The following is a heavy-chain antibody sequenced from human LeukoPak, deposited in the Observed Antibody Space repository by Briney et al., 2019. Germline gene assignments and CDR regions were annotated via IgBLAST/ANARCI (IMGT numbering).Heavy chain of an antibody. Sequence: ASVKVSCKASGYTVTSYGISWVRRAPGQGLEWRGWMSAYNGNTNYAQKLQGRVTMTTDTSTSTAYMELRRLRSDDTAVYYCARIDIVAPMDYLDYWGQGTLVTVSS. CDR1: GYTVTSYG. D-gene: IGHD5-12*01. CDR3: ARIDIVAPMDYLDY. J-gene: IGHJ4*02. V-gene: IGHV1-18*01. CDR2: MSAYNGNT.